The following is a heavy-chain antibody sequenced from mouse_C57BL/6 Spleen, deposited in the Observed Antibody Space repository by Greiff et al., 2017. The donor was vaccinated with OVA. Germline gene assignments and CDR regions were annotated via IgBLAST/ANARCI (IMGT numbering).Heavy chain of an antibody. J-gene: IGHJ4*01. Sequence: EVNLVESGGGLVKPGGSLKLSCAASGFTFSSYAMSWVRQTPEKRLEWVATISDGGSYTYYPDNVKGRFTISRDNAKNNLYLQMSHLKSEDTAMYYCARGEIYSYAMDYWGQGTSVTVSS. CDR1: GFTFSSYA. V-gene: IGHV5-4*03. CDR2: ISDGGSYT. CDR3: ARGEIYSYAMDY.